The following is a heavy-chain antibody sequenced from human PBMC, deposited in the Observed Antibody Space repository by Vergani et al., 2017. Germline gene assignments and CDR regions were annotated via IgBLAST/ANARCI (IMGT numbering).Heavy chain of an antibody. Sequence: QVTLRESGPALVKPTQTLTLTCTFSGFSLSTSGMCVSWIRQPPGKALEWLALIDWDDDKYYSTSLKTRLPISKDTSKNQVVLTMTNMDPVDTATYYCARIRVDDYGGNHAFDIWGQGTMVTVSS. J-gene: IGHJ3*02. CDR3: ARIRVDDYGGNHAFDI. V-gene: IGHV2-70*01. CDR1: GFSLSTSGMC. CDR2: IDWDDDK. D-gene: IGHD4-23*01.